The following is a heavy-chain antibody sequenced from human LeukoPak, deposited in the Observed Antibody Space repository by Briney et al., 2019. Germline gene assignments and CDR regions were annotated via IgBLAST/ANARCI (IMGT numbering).Heavy chain of an antibody. V-gene: IGHV1-18*01. CDR3: ARDPAARYFDY. D-gene: IGHD6-6*01. CDR2: ISAYNGNT. J-gene: IGHJ4*02. Sequence: ASVKVSCKASGYTFTSYGISWVRQAPGQGLEWMGWISAYNGNTNYAQKLQGRVTMTRDMSTSTVYMELSSLRSEDTAVYYCARDPAARYFDYWGQGTLVTVSS. CDR1: GYTFTSYG.